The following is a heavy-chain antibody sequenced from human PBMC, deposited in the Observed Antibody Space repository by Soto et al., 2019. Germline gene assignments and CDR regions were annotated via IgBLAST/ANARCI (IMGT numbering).Heavy chain of an antibody. CDR2: INPNTGVT. CDR3: VRSTEDFRDGLDV. V-gene: IGHV1-2*04. J-gene: IGHJ6*02. CDR1: GYSFTDHY. Sequence: QAQLVQSGADVKKPGASVKVSCKASGYSFTDHYMHWVRQAPGQGLEWLGWINPNTGVTHFAQKFQGWVTMTRDTSINTAYMELTRLKSDDTAFYYCVRSTEDFRDGLDVWGQGTTVTVSS.